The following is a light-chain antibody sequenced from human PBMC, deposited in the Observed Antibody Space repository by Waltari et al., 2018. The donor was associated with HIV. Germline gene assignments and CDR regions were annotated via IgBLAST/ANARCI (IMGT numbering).Light chain of an antibody. CDR2: EVN. CDR1: SRDVGRYDY. Sequence: QSALTQPPSASGSPGQSVTISCTGTSRDVGRYDYVSWYQQHPGKAPKLLIYEVNKRPSGGPERFSGSKSGNTASLTVSGLQAEDEAEYSCTSYAGINPVAFGGGTKLTVL. CDR3: TSYAGINPVA. J-gene: IGLJ2*01. V-gene: IGLV2-8*01.